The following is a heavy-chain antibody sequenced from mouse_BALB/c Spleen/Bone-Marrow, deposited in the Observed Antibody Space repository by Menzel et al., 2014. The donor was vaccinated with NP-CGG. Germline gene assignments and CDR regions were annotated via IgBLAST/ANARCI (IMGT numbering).Heavy chain of an antibody. Sequence: QVQLQQSGAELAKPGASVMMSCKASGYTFTSYWMHWVKQRPGQALEWIGYINPSTGYTEFNQKFKDKATLTADKSSSQAYMHLSSLTTEDSAVYYCARGATVVARYFDSWGQGTTLTVSS. J-gene: IGHJ2*01. CDR2: INPSTGYT. CDR3: ARGATVVARYFDS. D-gene: IGHD1-1*01. V-gene: IGHV1-7*01. CDR1: GYTFTSYW.